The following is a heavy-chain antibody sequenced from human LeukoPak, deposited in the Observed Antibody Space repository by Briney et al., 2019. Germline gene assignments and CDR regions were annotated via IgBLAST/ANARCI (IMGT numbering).Heavy chain of an antibody. V-gene: IGHV1-18*01. J-gene: IGHJ3*01. CDR3: ARDRYDVGVAFDF. CDR2: IRVHNGVI. D-gene: IGHD3-9*01. Sequence: VKVSRKASGYMFAVFGITWVRQAPGQGLEWMGSIRVHNGVINYAQKFQGRLTMTTDTSATTAYMELRSLKSDDTAVYYCARDRYDVGVAFDFWGQGTMVTVSS. CDR1: GYMFAVFG.